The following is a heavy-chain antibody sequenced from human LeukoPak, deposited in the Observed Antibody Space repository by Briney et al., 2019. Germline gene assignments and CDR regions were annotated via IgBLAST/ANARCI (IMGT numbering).Heavy chain of an antibody. V-gene: IGHV4-34*01. J-gene: IGHJ5*02. CDR3: ARPHYDFWSGSLGSAFDP. Sequence: SETLSLTCAVYGGSFSGYYWSWIRQPPGKGLEWIGEINHSGSTNYNPSLKSRVTISVDTSKNQFSLKLSSVTAADTAVYYCARPHYDFWSGSLGSAFDPWGQGTLVTVSS. D-gene: IGHD3-3*01. CDR1: GGSFSGYY. CDR2: INHSGST.